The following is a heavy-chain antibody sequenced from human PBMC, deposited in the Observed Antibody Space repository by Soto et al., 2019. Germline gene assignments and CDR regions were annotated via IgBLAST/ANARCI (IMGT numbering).Heavy chain of an antibody. J-gene: IGHJ6*03. CDR2: IYSGGST. CDR1: GFTVSSNY. V-gene: IGHV3-66*01. D-gene: IGHD6-6*01. CDR3: AGSSESYYYYYYMDV. Sequence: HPGGSLRLSCAASGFTVSSNYMSWVRQAPGKGLEWVSVIYSGGSTYYADSVKGRFTISRDNSKNTLYLQMNSLRAEDTAVYYCAGSSESYYYYYYMDVWGKGTTVTVSS.